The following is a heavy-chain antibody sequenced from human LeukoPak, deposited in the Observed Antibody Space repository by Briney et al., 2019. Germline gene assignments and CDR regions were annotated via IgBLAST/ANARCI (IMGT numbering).Heavy chain of an antibody. CDR1: GGSISSYY. Sequence: NPSETLSLTCTVSGGSISSYYWSWIRQPLGKGLEWIGYIYYSGSTNYNPSLKSRVTISVDTSKNQFSLKLSSVTAADTAVYYCARGPHSSSSFYYYYMDVWGKGTTVTVSS. D-gene: IGHD6-6*01. CDR3: ARGPHSSSSFYYYYMDV. CDR2: IYYSGST. J-gene: IGHJ6*03. V-gene: IGHV4-59*01.